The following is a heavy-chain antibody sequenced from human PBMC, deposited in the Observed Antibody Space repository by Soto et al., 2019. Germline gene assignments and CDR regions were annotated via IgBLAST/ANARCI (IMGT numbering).Heavy chain of an antibody. D-gene: IGHD1-26*01. CDR3: AKVNEGAYQGGFDP. Sequence: EVQLLESGGGLVQPGGSLRLSCAASGFTFSSYALSWVRQAPGKGLGWVSAISGSGGSTYYADSVKGRFTISRDNSKNTLYLQMNSLRAEDTAVYYCAKVNEGAYQGGFDPWGQGTLVTVSS. J-gene: IGHJ5*02. CDR2: ISGSGGST. V-gene: IGHV3-23*01. CDR1: GFTFSSYA.